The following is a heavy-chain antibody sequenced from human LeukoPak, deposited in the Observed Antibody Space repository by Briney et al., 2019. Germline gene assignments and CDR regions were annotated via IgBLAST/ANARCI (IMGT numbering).Heavy chain of an antibody. D-gene: IGHD3-22*01. CDR3: ARAPSEIGGYYPEYFRH. V-gene: IGHV3-74*01. CDR1: GFTFSSYW. J-gene: IGHJ1*01. Sequence: GGSLRLSCVASGFTFSSYWMHWVRQAPGKGLVWVPRIKSDGSTNYADSVKGRFTISRDNAKNTVSLQMNSLRAEDTGVYFCARAPSEIGGYYPEYFRHWGQGTLVTVSS. CDR2: IKSDGST.